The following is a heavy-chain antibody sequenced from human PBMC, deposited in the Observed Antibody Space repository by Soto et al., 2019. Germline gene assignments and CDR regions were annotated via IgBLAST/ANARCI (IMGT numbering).Heavy chain of an antibody. CDR2: ISSSGRTK. V-gene: IGHV3-48*03. J-gene: IGHJ4*01. CDR3: TRELISAYYFDY. D-gene: IGHD3-10*01. Sequence: PGGSLRLSCVASGITFSTYEVNWVRQAPGKGLEWVSYISSSGRTKYYADSVKGRFTISRDDAKNSVYLQMNSLRAEDAALYCCTRELISAYYFDYWGQGTLVTVSS. CDR1: GITFSTYE.